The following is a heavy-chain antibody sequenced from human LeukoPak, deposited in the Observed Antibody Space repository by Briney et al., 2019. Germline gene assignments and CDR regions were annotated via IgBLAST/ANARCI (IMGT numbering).Heavy chain of an antibody. J-gene: IGHJ6*02. CDR1: GYTFTSYG. D-gene: IGHD2-15*01. CDR3: ARDLEYCSGGSCYSTFRYGMDV. V-gene: IGHV1-18*01. Sequence: GASVKVSCKASGYTFTSYGISWVRQAPGQGLEWMGWISAYNGNKNYAQKLQGRVTMTTDTSTSTAYMELRSLRSDDTAVYYCARDLEYCSGGSCYSTFRYGMDVWGQGTTVTVSS. CDR2: ISAYNGNK.